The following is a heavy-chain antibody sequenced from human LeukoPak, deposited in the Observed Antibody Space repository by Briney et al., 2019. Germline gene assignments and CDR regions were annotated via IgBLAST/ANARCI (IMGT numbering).Heavy chain of an antibody. CDR3: AKGYYDYVWGSYYFDY. Sequence: RPGGSLRLSCAASGFILSSYAMSWVRQAPGKGLEWVSAISGSGGSTYYADSVKGRFTISRENSRDTLYLQMNSLRAEDTAVYYCAKGYYDYVWGSYYFDYWGQGTLVTVSP. D-gene: IGHD3-16*01. J-gene: IGHJ4*02. CDR2: ISGSGGST. V-gene: IGHV3-23*01. CDR1: GFILSSYA.